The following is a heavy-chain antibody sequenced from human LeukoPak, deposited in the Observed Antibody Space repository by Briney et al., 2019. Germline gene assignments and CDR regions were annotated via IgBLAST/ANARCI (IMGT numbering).Heavy chain of an antibody. CDR3: ARDRARIADFLKDWYFDF. D-gene: IGHD6-13*01. CDR1: GYTFTGYY. CDR2: INPKSGGT. V-gene: IGHV1-2*02. J-gene: IGHJ2*01. Sequence: ASVKVSCKASGYTFTGYYMHWVRQAPGQGLEWMGWINPKSGGTTYAQKFQGRVTLTRDTTISALYMELSSLRSDDTAVYFCARDRARIADFLKDWYFDFWGRGTLVTVS.